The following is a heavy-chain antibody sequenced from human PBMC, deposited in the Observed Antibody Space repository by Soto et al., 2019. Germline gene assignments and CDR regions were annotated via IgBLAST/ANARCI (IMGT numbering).Heavy chain of an antibody. CDR3: ASSRYCSSTSCYNNWFDP. D-gene: IGHD2-2*02. V-gene: IGHV1-69*02. Sequence: QVQLVQSGAEVKKPGSSVKVSCKASGGTFSSYTISWVRQAPGQGLEWMGRIIPILGIANYAQKFQGRVTITADKRTSTAYMELSSLRSEGTAVYYCASSRYCSSTSCYNNWFDPWGQGTLVTVSS. CDR2: IIPILGIA. J-gene: IGHJ5*02. CDR1: GGTFSSYT.